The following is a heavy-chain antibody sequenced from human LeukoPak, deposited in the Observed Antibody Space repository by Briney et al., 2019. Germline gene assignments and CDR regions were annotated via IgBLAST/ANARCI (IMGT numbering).Heavy chain of an antibody. CDR3: ARHEKLGQFDY. Sequence: GSLRLSCAASGFTFSDYYMSWIRQAPGKGLEWIGYVYYSGSANYNPSLKSRVTISVDTSKNQFSLKLSSVTAADTAVYYCARHEKLGQFDYWGQGTLVTVSS. CDR2: VYYSGSA. D-gene: IGHD3-10*01. V-gene: IGHV4-59*08. J-gene: IGHJ4*02. CDR1: GFTFSDYY.